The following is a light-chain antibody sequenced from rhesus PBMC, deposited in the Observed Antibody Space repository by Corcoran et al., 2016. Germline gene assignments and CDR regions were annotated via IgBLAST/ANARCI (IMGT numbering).Light chain of an antibody. CDR2: KAS. CDR1: QSISSW. J-gene: IGKJ2*01. Sequence: DIQMTQSPSSLSASVGDTVTITCRESQSISSWLDWYQQKPGKAPKFLVYKASRLKSGVPSRFSGSGAGTDCTLTISSLQPEDFATYYCLQYNSNPYSFGQGTKVEIK. CDR3: LQYNSNPYS. V-gene: IGKV1-22*01.